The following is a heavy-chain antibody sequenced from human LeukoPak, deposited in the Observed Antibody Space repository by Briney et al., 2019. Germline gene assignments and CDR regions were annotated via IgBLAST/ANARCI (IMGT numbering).Heavy chain of an antibody. Sequence: SGGSLRLSCAASGFTFSSYSMNWVRQAPGKGLEWVSSISSSSSYIYYADSVKGRFTISRDNAKNSLYLQMNSLRAEDTAVYYCARVPGYYYDSSGYYPPYYFDYWGQGTLVTVSS. D-gene: IGHD3-22*01. CDR3: ARVPGYYYDSSGYYPPYYFDY. CDR2: ISSSSSYI. J-gene: IGHJ4*02. CDR1: GFTFSSYS. V-gene: IGHV3-21*01.